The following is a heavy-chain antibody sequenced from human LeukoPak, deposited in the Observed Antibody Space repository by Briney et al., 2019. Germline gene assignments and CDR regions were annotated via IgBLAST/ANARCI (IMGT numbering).Heavy chain of an antibody. Sequence: SSESLSLTCTVPRGSISSGSYYWAWIRQPPGRGLEWIGSINYSGRTYYTPSLKSRVTISVDTSKNQFSLKLSSVTAADTSVYCCARLISCSITACYFDYWGKGSLVTVS. D-gene: IGHD2/OR15-2a*01. CDR1: RGSISSGSYY. J-gene: IGHJ4*02. CDR3: ARLISCSITACYFDY. CDR2: INYSGRT. V-gene: IGHV4-39*01.